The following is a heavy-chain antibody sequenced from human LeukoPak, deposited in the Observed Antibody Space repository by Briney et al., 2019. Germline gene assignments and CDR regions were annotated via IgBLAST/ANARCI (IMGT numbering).Heavy chain of an antibody. CDR1: GFIFRSYD. D-gene: IGHD3-10*01. CDR3: AKDSANVYFYYYYMDV. J-gene: IGHJ6*03. Sequence: GGSLRLSCAASGFIFRSYDMHWVRQAPGKGLEWVAFIRYDGTYKYYADSVKGRFTISRDHSKNTLSLQMDSLRAEDTAVYYCAKDSANVYFYYYYMDVWGRGTTVTISS. CDR2: IRYDGTYK. V-gene: IGHV3-30*02.